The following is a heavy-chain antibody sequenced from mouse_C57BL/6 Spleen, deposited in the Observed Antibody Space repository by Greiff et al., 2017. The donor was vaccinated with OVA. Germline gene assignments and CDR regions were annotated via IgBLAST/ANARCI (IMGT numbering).Heavy chain of an antibody. J-gene: IGHJ2*01. V-gene: IGHV5-4*03. CDR3: ARGGVGRYFDY. D-gene: IGHD4-1*01. Sequence: EVNVVESGGGLVKPGGSLKLSCAASGFTFSSYAMSWVRQTPEKRLEWVATISDGGSYTYYPDNVKGRFTISRDNAKNNLYLQMSHLKSEDTAMYYCARGGVGRYFDYWGQGTTLTVSS. CDR1: GFTFSSYA. CDR2: ISDGGSYT.